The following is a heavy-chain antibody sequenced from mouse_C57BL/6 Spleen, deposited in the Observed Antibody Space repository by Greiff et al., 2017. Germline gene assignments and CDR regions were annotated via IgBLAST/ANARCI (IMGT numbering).Heavy chain of an antibody. CDR2: ISDGGSYT. D-gene: IGHD2-2*01. J-gene: IGHJ3*01. CDR1: GFTFSSYA. V-gene: IGHV5-4*03. CDR3: ARKGMVTTSFAY. Sequence: EVKLVESGGGLVKPGGSLKLSCAASGFTFSSYAMSWVRQTPEKRLEWVATISDGGSYTYYPDNVKGRFTISRDNAKNNLYLQMSHLKSEDTAMYYCARKGMVTTSFAYWGQGTLVTVSA.